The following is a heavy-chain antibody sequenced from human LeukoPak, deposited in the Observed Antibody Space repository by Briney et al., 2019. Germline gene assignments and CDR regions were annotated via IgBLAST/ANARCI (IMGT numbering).Heavy chain of an antibody. CDR3: ARHPYSSGWFDY. CDR1: GGSISSYY. CDR2: IYYSGST. Sequence: SETLSLTCTVSGGSISSYYWSWIRQPPGNALAWIGYIYYSGSTNYNPSLKSRVTISVDTSKNQFSLKLSSVTAADTAVYYCARHPYSSGWFDYWGQGTLVTVSS. D-gene: IGHD6-19*01. J-gene: IGHJ4*02. V-gene: IGHV4-59*08.